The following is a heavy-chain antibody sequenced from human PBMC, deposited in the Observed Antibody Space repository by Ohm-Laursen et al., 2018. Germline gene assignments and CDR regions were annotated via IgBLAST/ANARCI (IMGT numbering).Heavy chain of an antibody. CDR3: ARDFKAFDI. V-gene: IGHV3-53*01. CDR2: IHSGGST. CDR1: GFSVSSHY. J-gene: IGHJ3*02. Sequence: SLRLSCAASGFSVSSHYISWVRQAPGKGLEWASVIHSGGSTYYADSVKGRFTISRDNSKNMVYLQMNSLRAEDTAVYYCARDFKAFDIWGQGTMVTVSS.